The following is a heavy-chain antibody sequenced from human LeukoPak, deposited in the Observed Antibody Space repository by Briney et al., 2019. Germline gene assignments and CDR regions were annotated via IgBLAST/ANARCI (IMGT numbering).Heavy chain of an antibody. J-gene: IGHJ6*03. D-gene: IGHD2-15*01. Sequence: PSETLSLTCDVSGGSISSGGYSWSWIRQSPVKGLEWIGDISNSGSTSYNPSLKSRVTISIDTSKNQFSLKLSSVTAADTAVYYCGRDALVGYFSYYYMDVWGKGTTVTVSS. CDR1: GGSISSGGYS. V-gene: IGHV4-61*08. CDR2: ISNSGST. CDR3: GRDALVGYFSYYYMDV.